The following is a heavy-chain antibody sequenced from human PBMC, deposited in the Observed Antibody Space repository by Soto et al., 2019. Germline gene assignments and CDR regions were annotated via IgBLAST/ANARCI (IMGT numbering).Heavy chain of an antibody. J-gene: IGHJ1*01. CDR3: AKDYDFWNAKYFHH. CDR1: GFTFSSYA. D-gene: IGHD3-3*01. CDR2: ISGSGGST. V-gene: IGHV3-23*01. Sequence: EVQLLESGGGLVQPGGSLRLSCAASGFTFSSYAMNWVRQAPGKGLEWVSVISGSGGSTYYADSVKGRITISRDNSKNTLYLRMSSLRAEDTALYYCAKDYDFWNAKYFHHWGQGTLVTVSS.